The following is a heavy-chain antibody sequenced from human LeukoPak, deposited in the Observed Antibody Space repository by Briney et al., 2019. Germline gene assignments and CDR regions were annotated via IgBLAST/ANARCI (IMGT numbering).Heavy chain of an antibody. J-gene: IGHJ4*02. V-gene: IGHV4-39*02. CDR2: IYSSGST. D-gene: IGHD1-26*01. CDR1: GDSISSSFYY. Sequence: PSETLSLTCTVSGDSISSSFYYWGWIRQPPGKGLEWIASIYSSGSTFNNPSLKSRVTLFVDTSRNQFSLKLSSVTAADTAVYYCARDYSGSYTSDYFDYWGQGTLVTVSS. CDR3: ARDYSGSYTSDYFDY.